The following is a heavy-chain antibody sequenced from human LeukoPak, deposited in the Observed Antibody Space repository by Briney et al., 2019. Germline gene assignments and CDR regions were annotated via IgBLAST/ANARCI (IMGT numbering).Heavy chain of an antibody. CDR1: GFTFSSFD. D-gene: IGHD1-1*01. CDR2: IGTGSDT. V-gene: IGHV3-13*01. CDR3: ARGPHRGKYYYMDV. J-gene: IGHJ6*03. Sequence: GGSLRLSCAASGFTFSSFDMHWVRQPTGKGLEWVSTIGTGSDTYYPGSVEGRFTLSRDNAKNSLYLQMNSLTAGDTAVYYCARGPHRGKYYYMDVWGKGTTVTVSS.